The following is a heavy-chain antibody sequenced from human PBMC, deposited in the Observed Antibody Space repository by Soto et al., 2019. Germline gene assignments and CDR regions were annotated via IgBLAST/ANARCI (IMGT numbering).Heavy chain of an antibody. V-gene: IGHV3-11*01. CDR1: GFPFGDYY. Sequence: NPGGSLRLSCVASGFPFGDYYMSWIRQAPGKGLEWISYISSGSTTICYADSVKGRFTISRDDAKNSLYLQMNSLRAEDTALYYCARDPLYYGSGFDYWGQGTLVTVSS. CDR2: ISSGSTTI. D-gene: IGHD3-10*01. CDR3: ARDPLYYGSGFDY. J-gene: IGHJ4*02.